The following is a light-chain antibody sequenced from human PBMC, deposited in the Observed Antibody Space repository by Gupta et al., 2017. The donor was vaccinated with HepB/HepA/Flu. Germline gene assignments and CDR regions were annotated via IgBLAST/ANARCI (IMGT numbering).Light chain of an antibody. CDR3: QQYDSSPRT. J-gene: IGKJ1*01. V-gene: IGKV3-20*01. CDR2: GAS. Sequence: EIVLTPSPGTLSLSPGERATLSCRASQSIRNSYFAWYQQQPGQAPRLLIYGASTRATDIPARFIGSGSWTDFTLPIIRLVPADFAVYYCQQYDSSPRTFGQGTKVEIK. CDR1: QSIRNSY.